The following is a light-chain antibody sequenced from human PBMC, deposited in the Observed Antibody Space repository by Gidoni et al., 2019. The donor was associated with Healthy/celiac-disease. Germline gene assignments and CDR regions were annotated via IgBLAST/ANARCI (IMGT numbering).Light chain of an antibody. Sequence: DFQMTHSPSTLSASAGDRVSITCRASQSISGWLAWYQQKQGKAPKLLIYKASRLESGAPSRFSGSGSGTEFTLTISSLQHDDVETYYCQKYDSQFTFGQGTKLEIK. J-gene: IGKJ2*01. CDR1: QSISGW. CDR3: QKYDSQFT. V-gene: IGKV1-5*03. CDR2: KAS.